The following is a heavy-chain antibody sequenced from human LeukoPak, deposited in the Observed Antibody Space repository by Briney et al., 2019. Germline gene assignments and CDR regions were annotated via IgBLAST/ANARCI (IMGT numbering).Heavy chain of an antibody. J-gene: IGHJ4*02. Sequence: ASVKVSCKASGYTFTGYYMHWVRQAPEQGLEWLGIINPSGGTTTYAQKFQGRVIMTRDTSTSTVYMELSSLRSEDTAVYYCARGFIVGGTSNPDTAYFDYWGQGTLVTVSS. CDR3: ARGFIVGGTSNPDTAYFDY. V-gene: IGHV1-46*01. D-gene: IGHD1-26*01. CDR1: GYTFTGYY. CDR2: INPSGGTT.